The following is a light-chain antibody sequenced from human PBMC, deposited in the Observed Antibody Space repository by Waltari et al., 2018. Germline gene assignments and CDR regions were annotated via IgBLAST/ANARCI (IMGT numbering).Light chain of an antibody. CDR2: WAS. V-gene: IGKV4-1*01. J-gene: IGKJ1*01. CDR1: QSVLYSSSNKNY. CDR3: QQYYSSLWT. Sequence: DIVMTQSPDSLPVSLGERATINCKSSQSVLYSSSNKNYLAWYQQKPGQPPKLLIYWASTRESGVPDRFSGSGSGTDFTLTISSLQAEDVAVYYCQQYYSSLWTFGQGTKVEIK.